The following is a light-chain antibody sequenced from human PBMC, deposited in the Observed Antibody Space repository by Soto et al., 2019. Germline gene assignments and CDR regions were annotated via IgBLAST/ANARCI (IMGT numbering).Light chain of an antibody. J-gene: IGLJ2*01. V-gene: IGLV2-14*01. CDR3: SSFTTTSTLV. CDR1: NSDVGGYNY. Sequence: QSVLTQPASVSGSPGQSIAISCTGTNSDVGGYNYVSWYQHHPGKAPKLMIYEVSNRPSGISDRFSGSKSGTTASLTISGLQAEDEADYYCSSFTTTSTLVFGGGTQLTVL. CDR2: EVS.